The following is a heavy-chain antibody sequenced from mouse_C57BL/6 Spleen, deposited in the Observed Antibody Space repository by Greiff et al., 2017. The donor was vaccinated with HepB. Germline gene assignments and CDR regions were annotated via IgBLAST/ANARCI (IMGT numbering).Heavy chain of an antibody. CDR1: GYTFTSYW. V-gene: IGHV1-64*01. Sequence: QVHVKQPGAELVKPGASVKLSCKASGYTFTSYWMHWVKQRPGQGLEWIGMIHPNSGSTNYNEKFKSKATLTVDKSSSTAYMQLSRLTSEDSAVYYCARGGLTGTFYYAMDYWGQGTSVTVSS. J-gene: IGHJ4*01. CDR3: ARGGLTGTFYYAMDY. D-gene: IGHD4-1*01. CDR2: IHPNSGST.